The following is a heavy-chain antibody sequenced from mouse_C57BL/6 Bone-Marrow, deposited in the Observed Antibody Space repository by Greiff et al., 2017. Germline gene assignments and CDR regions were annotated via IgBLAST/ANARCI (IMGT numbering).Heavy chain of an antibody. D-gene: IGHD2-4*01. Sequence: DVQLQESGGGLVKPGGSLKLSCAASGFTFSSYAMSWVRQTPEKRLEWVATISDGGSYTYYPDNVKGRFTISRDNAKNNLYLQMSHLKSEDTAMYYCARGVYYDYDGYVDVWGTGTTVTVSS. V-gene: IGHV5-4*01. CDR2: ISDGGSYT. CDR1: GFTFSSYA. J-gene: IGHJ1*03. CDR3: ARGVYYDYDGYVDV.